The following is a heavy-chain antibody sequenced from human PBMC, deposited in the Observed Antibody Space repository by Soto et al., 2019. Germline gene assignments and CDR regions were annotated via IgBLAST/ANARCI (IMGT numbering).Heavy chain of an antibody. CDR2: IYYIGST. Sequence: QLQLQESGPGLVKPSETLSLTCTVSGGSISSSSYYWGWIRQPPGKGLEWIGSIYYIGSTYYNPALKSLVTNSVDTSKNQFSLKLSSVTAADTAVYSCARRGSGSYSYSWCEGTLVTVSS. CDR3: ARRGSGSYSYS. D-gene: IGHD3-10*01. V-gene: IGHV4-39*01. J-gene: IGHJ4*02. CDR1: GGSISSSSYY.